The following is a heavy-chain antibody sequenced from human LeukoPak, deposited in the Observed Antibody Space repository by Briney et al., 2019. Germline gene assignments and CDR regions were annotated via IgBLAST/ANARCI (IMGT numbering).Heavy chain of an antibody. CDR1: GFTFSSYS. J-gene: IGHJ6*03. V-gene: IGHV3-48*02. CDR2: ISSSSSTI. Sequence: PGGSLRLSSAASGFTFSSYSMNWVRQAPGKGLEWVSYISSSSSTIYYADSVKGRFTISRDNAKNSLYLQMNSLRDEDTAVYYCAKPDLSPPYYYMDVWGKGTTVTVSS. CDR3: AKPDLSPPYYYMDV.